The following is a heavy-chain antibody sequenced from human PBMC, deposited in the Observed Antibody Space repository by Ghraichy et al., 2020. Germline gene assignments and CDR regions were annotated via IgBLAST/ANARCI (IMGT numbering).Heavy chain of an antibody. D-gene: IGHD5-18*01. Sequence: SETLSLTCTVSGGSISRYYWSWIRQPPGKGLEWIGYIYYSGSTNYNPSLKSRVTISVDTSKNQFSLKLSSVTAADTAVYYCARDKWLGYSYGLDAFDIWGQGTMVTVSS. CDR2: IYYSGST. J-gene: IGHJ3*02. V-gene: IGHV4-59*01. CDR1: GGSISRYY. CDR3: ARDKWLGYSYGLDAFDI.